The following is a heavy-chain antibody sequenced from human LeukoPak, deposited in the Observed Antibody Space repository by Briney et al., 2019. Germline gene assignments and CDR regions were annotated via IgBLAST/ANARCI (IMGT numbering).Heavy chain of an antibody. V-gene: IGHV4-39*07. Sequence: SETLSLTCTVSGGSISSSSYYWGWIRQPPGKGLEWIGSIYYSGSTYYSPSLKSRVTISVDTSKNQFSLKLSSVTAADTAVYYCARMKRYSSSWYVAYYYYYMDVWGKGTTVTVSS. CDR3: ARMKRYSSSWYVAYYYYYMDV. J-gene: IGHJ6*03. CDR1: GGSISSSSYY. CDR2: IYYSGST. D-gene: IGHD6-13*01.